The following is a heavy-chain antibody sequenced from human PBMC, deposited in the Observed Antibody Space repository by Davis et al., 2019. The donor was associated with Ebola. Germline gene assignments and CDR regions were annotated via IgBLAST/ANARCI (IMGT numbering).Heavy chain of an antibody. D-gene: IGHD5-18*01. Sequence: HSQTLSLTCAISGDSVFGKNGAWNWVRQSPSRGLEWLGRTYYTSKWFNDYAVSVKGRITVNADTSKNQFSLQLDSVTPEDTALYYCARGWLRRGMDVWGEGTTVTVSS. V-gene: IGHV6-1*01. J-gene: IGHJ6*04. CDR1: GDSVFGKNGA. CDR3: ARGWLRRGMDV. CDR2: TYYTSKWFN.